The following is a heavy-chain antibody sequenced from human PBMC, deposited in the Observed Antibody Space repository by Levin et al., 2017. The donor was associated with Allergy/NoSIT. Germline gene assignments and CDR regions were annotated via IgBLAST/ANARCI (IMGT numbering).Heavy chain of an antibody. CDR2: MNPNSGNT. CDR3: ARGRYYYGSGGSFDP. Sequence: GESLKISCKASGYTFTSYDINWVRQATGQGLEWMGWMNPNSGNTGYAQKFQGRVTMTRNTSISTAYMELSSLRSEDTAVYYCARGRYYYGSGGSFDPWGQGTLVTVSS. D-gene: IGHD3-10*01. J-gene: IGHJ5*02. V-gene: IGHV1-8*01. CDR1: GYTFTSYD.